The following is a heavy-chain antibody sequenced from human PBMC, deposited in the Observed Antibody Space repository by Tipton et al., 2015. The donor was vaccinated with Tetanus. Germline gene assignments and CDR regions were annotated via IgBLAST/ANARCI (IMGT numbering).Heavy chain of an antibody. V-gene: IGHV3-73*01. Sequence: GSLRLSCAASGVTFSDSAVHWVRQASGKGLEWVGRIRSKASNYATAYAASVKGRFTISRDDSKNTAYLQMNSLKTEDTAVYYCTRVAAPQPFDYWGQGTLVTVSS. D-gene: IGHD6-6*01. CDR3: TRVAAPQPFDY. CDR2: IRSKASNYAT. CDR1: GVTFSDSA. J-gene: IGHJ4*02.